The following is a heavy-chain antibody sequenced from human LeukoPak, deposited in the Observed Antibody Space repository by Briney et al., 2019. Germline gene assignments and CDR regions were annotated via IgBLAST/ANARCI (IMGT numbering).Heavy chain of an antibody. V-gene: IGHV1-2*02. CDR1: GYTFTGYY. D-gene: IGHD5-12*01. Sequence: ASVKVSCKASGYTFTGYYMHWVRQAPGQGLEWMGWINPNSGGTNYAQKFQGRLTMTRDTSISTAYMELSRLRSDDTAVYYCARVRSWGGYVRGFDYWGQGTLVTVSS. CDR3: ARVRSWGGYVRGFDY. CDR2: INPNSGGT. J-gene: IGHJ4*02.